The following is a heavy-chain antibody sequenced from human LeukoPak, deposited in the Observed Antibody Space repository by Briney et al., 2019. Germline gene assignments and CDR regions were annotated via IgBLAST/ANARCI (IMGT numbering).Heavy chain of an antibody. CDR2: IYYSGST. D-gene: IGHD5-12*01. CDR1: GGSISSYY. V-gene: IGHV4-59*12. Sequence: PSETLSLTCTVSGGSISSYYWSWIRQPPGKGLEWIGYIYYSGSTYYNPSLKSRVTMSADTSKNQFSLKLSSVTAADTAVYYCGRRGYSGSDPAFDIWGQGTMVTVSS. CDR3: GRRGYSGSDPAFDI. J-gene: IGHJ3*02.